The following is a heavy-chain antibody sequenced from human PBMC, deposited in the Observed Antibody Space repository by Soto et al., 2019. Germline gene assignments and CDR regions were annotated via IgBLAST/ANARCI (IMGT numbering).Heavy chain of an antibody. J-gene: IGHJ2*01. V-gene: IGHV3-9*01. D-gene: IGHD4-17*01. CDR2: ISWNSGSI. CDR3: AKDREMTTVTIGWYFDL. Sequence: GGSLRLSCAASGFTFDDYAMHWVRQAPGKGLEWVSGISWNSGSIGYADSVKGRFTISRDNAKNSLYLQMNSLRAEDTALYYCAKDREMTTVTIGWYFDLWGRGTLVTVSS. CDR1: GFTFDDYA.